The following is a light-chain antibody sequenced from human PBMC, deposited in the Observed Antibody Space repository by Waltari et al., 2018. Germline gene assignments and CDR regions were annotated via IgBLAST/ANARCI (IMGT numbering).Light chain of an antibody. Sequence: DIQMTQSPSSLSASVGDRVTITCRASQSIASFFNWYQQKPGTAPKLLIYGASSLQSGVPSRFSGSGSGTDFTLTISALHREDVATYYCQQNYISPWTFGQGTKVEIK. V-gene: IGKV1-39*01. J-gene: IGKJ1*01. CDR2: GAS. CDR3: QQNYISPWT. CDR1: QSIASF.